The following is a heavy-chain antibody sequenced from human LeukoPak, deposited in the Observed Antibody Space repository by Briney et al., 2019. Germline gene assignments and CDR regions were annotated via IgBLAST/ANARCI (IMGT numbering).Heavy chain of an antibody. CDR1: GGTFSNYA. CDR2: IIPIFGTA. J-gene: IGHJ5*01. V-gene: IGHV1-69*05. CDR3: ARGDGYGYNWFDS. D-gene: IGHD5-24*01. Sequence: SVKVSCKAFGGTFSNYAISWVRQAPGQGLEWMGRIIPIFGTANYAQKFHGRVTITTDESTSTTYMELSSLRSEDTAVYYCARGDGYGYNWFDSWGQGTLVTVSS.